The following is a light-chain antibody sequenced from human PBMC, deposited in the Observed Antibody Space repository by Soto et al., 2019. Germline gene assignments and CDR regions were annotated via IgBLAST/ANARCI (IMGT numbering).Light chain of an antibody. CDR1: SSDVGNYNL. V-gene: IGLV2-23*01. CDR3: CSYAGDSTWV. CDR2: EGS. Sequence: QSALTQPASVSGSPGQSITISCTGTSSDVGNYNLVSWYQQHPGEAPKLLIYEGSKRPSGVPNRFSGSKFGNTASLTISGLQAEDEVDYYCCSYAGDSTWVFGGGTKLTIL. J-gene: IGLJ3*02.